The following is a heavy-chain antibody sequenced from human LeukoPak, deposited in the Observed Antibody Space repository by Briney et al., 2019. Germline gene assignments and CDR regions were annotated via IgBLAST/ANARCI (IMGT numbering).Heavy chain of an antibody. V-gene: IGHV3-30*02. CDR3: AKAAIDYGDLPYYYYYYYMDV. J-gene: IGHJ6*03. Sequence: LPGGSLRLSCAASGFTFSSYEMNWVRQAPGKGLEWVAFIRYDGSNKYYADSVKGRFTISRDNSKNTLYLQMNSLRAEDTAVYYCAKAAIDYGDLPYYYYYYYMDVWGKGTTVTVSS. CDR1: GFTFSSYE. CDR2: IRYDGSNK. D-gene: IGHD4-17*01.